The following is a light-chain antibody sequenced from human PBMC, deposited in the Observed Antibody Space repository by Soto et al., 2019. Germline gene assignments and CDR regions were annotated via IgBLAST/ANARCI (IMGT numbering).Light chain of an antibody. CDR1: SRDVGGYNY. J-gene: IGLJ1*01. CDR2: DVN. V-gene: IGLV2-14*03. CDR3: SSYTSSSTYV. Sequence: QSALTQPAPVSGSPGQSITISCTGTSRDVGGYNYVSWYQQHQGKAPKLIIYDVNNRPSGVSNRFSGSKSGNTASLTISGLQAEDEADYYCSSYTSSSTYVFGTGTKLTVL.